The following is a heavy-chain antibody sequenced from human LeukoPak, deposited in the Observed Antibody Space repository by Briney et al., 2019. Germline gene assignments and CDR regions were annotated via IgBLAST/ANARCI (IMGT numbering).Heavy chain of an antibody. CDR3: ARVPKYFDL. Sequence: SETLSLTCAVYSGSFSGFYWTWIRQPPGKGLEWIGQINHSRSTHYNPSLKSRFTISVDTSKNQFSLKLSSVTAADTAVYYCARVPKYFDLWGRGTLVTVSS. J-gene: IGHJ2*01. V-gene: IGHV4-34*01. CDR2: INHSRST. CDR1: SGSFSGFY.